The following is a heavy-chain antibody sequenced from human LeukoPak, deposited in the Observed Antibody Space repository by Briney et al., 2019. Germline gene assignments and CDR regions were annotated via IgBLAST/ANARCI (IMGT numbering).Heavy chain of an antibody. V-gene: IGHV3-23*01. CDR3: AKDPNGDYVGAFDS. CDR1: GVTFSSYA. J-gene: IGHJ3*02. CDR2: ISGSGGST. Sequence: GGSLRLSCAASGVTFSSYAMGWVRQFPGKGLEWVSAISGSGGSTYYADSVKGRFTISRDNSKNTLHLQMNSLRVEDTAVYYCAKDPNGDYVGAFDSWGQGTMVTVSS. D-gene: IGHD4-17*01.